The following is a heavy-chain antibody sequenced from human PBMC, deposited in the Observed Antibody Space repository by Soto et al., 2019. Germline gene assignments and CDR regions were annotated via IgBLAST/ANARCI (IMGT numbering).Heavy chain of an antibody. CDR3: ARGWFKNKRITIFGVAIMFDY. Sequence: PSETLSLTCAVYGGSFSGYYWSWIRLPPGKGLEWIGEINHSGSTNYNPSLKSRVTISVDTSKNQFSLKLSSVTAADTAVYYCARGWFKNKRITIFGVAIMFDYWGQGTLVTVSS. D-gene: IGHD3-3*01. V-gene: IGHV4-34*01. CDR2: INHSGST. CDR1: GGSFSGYY. J-gene: IGHJ4*02.